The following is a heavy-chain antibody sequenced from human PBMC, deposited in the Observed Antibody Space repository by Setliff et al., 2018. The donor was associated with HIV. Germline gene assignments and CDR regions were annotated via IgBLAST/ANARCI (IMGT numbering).Heavy chain of an antibody. D-gene: IGHD4-4*01. CDR3: ARDAFDYTAYYYSYMDV. Sequence: ASVKVSCKASGYTFTSYYIHWVRQAPGQGLEWMGIINPSGGSTNYAQKFQDRVTMTTDTSTSTAYMELRRLISDDTAVYYCARDAFDYTAYYYSYMDVWGKGTTVTVSS. J-gene: IGHJ6*03. V-gene: IGHV1-46*01. CDR2: INPSGGST. CDR1: GYTFTSYY.